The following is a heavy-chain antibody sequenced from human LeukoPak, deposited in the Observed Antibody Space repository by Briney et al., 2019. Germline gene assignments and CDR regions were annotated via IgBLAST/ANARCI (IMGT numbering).Heavy chain of an antibody. J-gene: IGHJ3*02. V-gene: IGHV3-21*01. CDR3: ARDSEHSSSFAFDI. D-gene: IGHD6-13*01. CDR1: GFAFSSYS. CDR2: ISSSSSYI. Sequence: GSLRLSCAASGFAFSSYSMNWVRQAPGKGLEWVSSISSSSSYIYYADSVKGRFTISRDNAKNSLYPQMNSLRAEDTAVYYCARDSEHSSSFAFDIWGQGTMVTVSS.